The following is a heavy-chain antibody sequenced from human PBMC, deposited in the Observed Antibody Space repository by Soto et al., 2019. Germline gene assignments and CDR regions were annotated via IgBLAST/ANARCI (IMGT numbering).Heavy chain of an antibody. CDR1: RFTFTSYR. J-gene: IGHJ4*02. CDR3: AREVRYCSSTSCSTDFDS. V-gene: IGHV3-48*01. CDR2: ISSTSNTI. D-gene: IGHD2-2*02. Sequence: GGSLRLSCAASRFTFTSYRMNWVRQAPGKGLEWVSHISSTSNTIYYADSVKGRFTISRDNAKNSLYLQMNRLRVEDTAVYYCAREVRYCSSTSCSTDFDSWGQGTLVTVSS.